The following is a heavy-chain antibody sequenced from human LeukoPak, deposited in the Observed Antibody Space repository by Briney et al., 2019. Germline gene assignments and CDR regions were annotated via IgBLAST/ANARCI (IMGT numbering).Heavy chain of an antibody. CDR1: EFTFDDYA. CDR3: AKDRTEQWLVPAWFDP. J-gene: IGHJ5*02. CDR2: ISWNSGSI. D-gene: IGHD6-19*01. V-gene: IGHV3-9*01. Sequence: GRSLRLSCAASEFTFDDYAMHWVRQAPGKGLEWVSGISWNSGSIGYADSVKGRFTISRDNAKNSLYLQMNSLRAEDTALYYCAKDRTEQWLVPAWFDPWGQGTLVTVSS.